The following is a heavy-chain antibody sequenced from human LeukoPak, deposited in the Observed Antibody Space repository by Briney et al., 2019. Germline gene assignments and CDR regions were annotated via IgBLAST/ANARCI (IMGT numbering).Heavy chain of an antibody. CDR3: ARPVVPAADFDAFDI. D-gene: IGHD2-2*01. Sequence: PSETLSLTCAVSGYSISSGYYGGWIRQPPGKGLEWIGSIYHSGSTYYNPSLKSRVTISVDTSKNQFSLKLSSVTAADTAVYYCARPVVPAADFDAFDIWGQGTMVTVSS. J-gene: IGHJ3*02. CDR1: GYSISSGYY. V-gene: IGHV4-38-2*01. CDR2: IYHSGST.